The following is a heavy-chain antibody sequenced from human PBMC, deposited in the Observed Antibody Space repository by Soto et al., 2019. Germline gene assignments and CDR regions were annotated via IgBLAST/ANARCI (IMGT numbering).Heavy chain of an antibody. Sequence: QVQLVESGGGVVQPGRSLRLSCAASGFTFSSYGMHWVRQAPGKGLEWVAVIWYDGSNKYYADSVKGRFTISRDNSKNTLYLQMNSLRAEDTAVYYCARDRELLGYFGYWGQGTLVTVSS. D-gene: IGHD1-26*01. CDR3: ARDRELLGYFGY. CDR2: IWYDGSNK. J-gene: IGHJ4*02. CDR1: GFTFSSYG. V-gene: IGHV3-33*01.